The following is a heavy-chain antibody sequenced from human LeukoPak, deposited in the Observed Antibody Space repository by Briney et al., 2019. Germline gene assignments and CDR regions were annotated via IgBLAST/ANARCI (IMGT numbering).Heavy chain of an antibody. CDR3: ARDRALSSSWYVWVDYYGMDV. CDR2: ISAYNGNT. J-gene: IGHJ6*02. CDR1: GYTFTSYG. V-gene: IGHV1-18*01. D-gene: IGHD6-13*01. Sequence: GASVKVSCKASGYTFTSYGISWVRQAPGQGLEWMGWISAYNGNTNYAQKLQGRVTMTTDTPTSTAYMELRSLRSDDTAVYYCARDRALSSSWYVWVDYYGMDVWGQGTTVTVSS.